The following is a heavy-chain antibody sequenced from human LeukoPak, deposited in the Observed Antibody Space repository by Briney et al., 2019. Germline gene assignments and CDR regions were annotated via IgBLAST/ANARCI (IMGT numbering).Heavy chain of an antibody. D-gene: IGHD3-10*01. Sequence: PGESLKISCKGSGYSFTSYWIGWVRQMPGKGLEWMGIIYPGDSDTRYSPSFQGQVTISADKSISPAYLQWSSLTASYTAMYYCARQDIVRSGSYNAFDIWGQGTMVTVSS. CDR2: IYPGDSDT. J-gene: IGHJ3*02. CDR1: GYSFTSYW. V-gene: IGHV5-51*01. CDR3: ARQDIVRSGSYNAFDI.